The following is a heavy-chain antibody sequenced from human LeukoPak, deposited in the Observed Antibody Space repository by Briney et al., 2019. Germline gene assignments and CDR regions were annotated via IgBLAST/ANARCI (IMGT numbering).Heavy chain of an antibody. Sequence: SETLSLTCAVSGYSISSGYYWGWIRQPPGKGLEWIGSIYHSGSTYYNPSLKSRVTISVDTSKNQFSLRLSSVTAADTAVYYCARLRSSTSFGYTDVWGKGTTVTVSS. J-gene: IGHJ6*03. CDR1: GYSISSGYY. CDR3: ARLRSSTSFGYTDV. CDR2: IYHSGST. D-gene: IGHD2-2*01. V-gene: IGHV4-38-2*01.